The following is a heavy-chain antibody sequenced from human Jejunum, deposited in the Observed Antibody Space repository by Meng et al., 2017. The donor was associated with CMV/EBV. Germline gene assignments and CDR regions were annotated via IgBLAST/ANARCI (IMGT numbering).Heavy chain of an antibody. Sequence: FRSYMMSWGRQAPGKGPEWVASISRDGNEGYYVDSVKGRFTISRDNAKSSLFLDLSSLRAEDTALYYCTRTISVSVAGAVVPGESDSWGQGTLVTVSS. D-gene: IGHD2-15*01. CDR3: TRTISVSVAGAVVPGESDS. V-gene: IGHV3-7*01. CDR2: ISRDGNEG. J-gene: IGHJ4*02. CDR1: FRSYM.